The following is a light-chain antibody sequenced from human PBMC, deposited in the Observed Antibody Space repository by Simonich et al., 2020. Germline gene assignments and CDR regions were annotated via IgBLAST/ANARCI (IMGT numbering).Light chain of an antibody. CDR1: SSDVGSYNL. J-gene: IGLJ3*02. CDR2: EGS. CDR3: CSYTSSSTWV. V-gene: IGLV2-14*02. Sequence: QSALTQPASVSGSPGQSITISCTGTSSDVGSYNLVSWYQQHPGKAPKLMIYEGSKRPAGVSNRFSGSKSGKTASLTISGLQAEDEADYYCCSYTSSSTWVFGGGTKLTVL.